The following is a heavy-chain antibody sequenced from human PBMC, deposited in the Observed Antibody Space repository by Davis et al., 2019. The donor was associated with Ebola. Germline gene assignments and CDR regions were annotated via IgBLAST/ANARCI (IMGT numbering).Heavy chain of an antibody. Sequence: PSETLSLTCTVSGGSISSYYWSWIRQPPGKGLEWIGYIYYSGSTNYNPSLKSRVTISVDTSKNQFSLKLSSVTAADTAVYYCARGRDGYNWGFWFDPWGQGTLVTVSS. V-gene: IGHV4-59*08. J-gene: IGHJ5*02. CDR1: GGSISSYY. D-gene: IGHD5-24*01. CDR3: ARGRDGYNWGFWFDP. CDR2: IYYSGST.